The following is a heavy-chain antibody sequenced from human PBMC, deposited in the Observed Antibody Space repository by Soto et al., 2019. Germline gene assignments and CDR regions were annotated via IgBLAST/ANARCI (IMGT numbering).Heavy chain of an antibody. J-gene: IGHJ5*02. CDR1: GYILTGYV. CDR3: ARLRYSSGWPPS. V-gene: IGHV1-18*01. D-gene: IGHD6-19*01. CDR2: ISAYNGNT. Sequence: SVKVSCKASGYILTGYVIQCLRQAPGQGLEWMGWISAYNGNTNYAQKLQGRVTMTTDTSTSTAHMELRSLRSDDTAVYYCARLRYSSGWPPSWGQGTRVTVSS.